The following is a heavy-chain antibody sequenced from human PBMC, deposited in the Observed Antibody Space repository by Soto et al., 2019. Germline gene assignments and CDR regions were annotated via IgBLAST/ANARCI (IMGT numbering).Heavy chain of an antibody. D-gene: IGHD3-22*01. CDR3: ASAKYYYDSSGYSGFYGRDV. Sequence: PGGSLRLSCAASGFTFSSYSMNWVRQAPGKGLEWVSYISSSSSTIYYADSVKGRFTISRDNAKNSLYLQMNSLRDEDAAVYYWASAKYYYDSSGYSGFYGRDVWGQGTTVTVSS. V-gene: IGHV3-48*02. J-gene: IGHJ6*02. CDR1: GFTFSSYS. CDR2: ISSSSSTI.